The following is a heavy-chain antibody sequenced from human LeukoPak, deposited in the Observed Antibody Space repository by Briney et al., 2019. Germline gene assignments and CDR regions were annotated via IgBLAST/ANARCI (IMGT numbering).Heavy chain of an antibody. D-gene: IGHD5-18*01. V-gene: IGHV3-66*01. CDR1: GFTFSSYS. Sequence: GGSLRLSCAASGFTFSSYSMNWVRQAPGKGLEWVSVIYSGGSTYYADSVKGRFTISRDNSKNTLYLQMNSLRAEDTAVYYCARESGTAFDYWGQGTLVTVSS. CDR3: ARESGTAFDY. CDR2: IYSGGST. J-gene: IGHJ4*02.